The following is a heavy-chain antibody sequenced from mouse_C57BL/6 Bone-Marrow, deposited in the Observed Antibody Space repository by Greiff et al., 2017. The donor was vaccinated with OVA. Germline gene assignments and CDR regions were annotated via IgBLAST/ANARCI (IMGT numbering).Heavy chain of an antibody. J-gene: IGHJ4*01. V-gene: IGHV1-82*01. Sequence: VQLQQSGPELVKPGASVKISCKASGYAFSSSWMNWVKQRPGKGLEWIGRIYPGDGDTNYNGKFKGKATLTADKSSSTAYMQLSSLTSEDSAVYFGARSPHYGSSSYYAMDYWGQGTSVTVSS. CDR3: ARSPHYGSSSYYAMDY. CDR2: IYPGDGDT. D-gene: IGHD1-1*01. CDR1: GYAFSSSW.